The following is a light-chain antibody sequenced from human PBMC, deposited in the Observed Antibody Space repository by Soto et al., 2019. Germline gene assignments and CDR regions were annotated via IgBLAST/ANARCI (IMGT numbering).Light chain of an antibody. Sequence: QSVLTQPPSASGTPGQRVTISCSGSSSNIGSNTVNWYQQLPGTAPKLLIYSNNQRPSGVPDRFSGSKSGTSASLAISGLQYEDEADYYCAAWDDSLNSRWVFGGGTQLTVL. V-gene: IGLV1-44*01. J-gene: IGLJ3*02. CDR2: SNN. CDR3: AAWDDSLNSRWV. CDR1: SSNIGSNT.